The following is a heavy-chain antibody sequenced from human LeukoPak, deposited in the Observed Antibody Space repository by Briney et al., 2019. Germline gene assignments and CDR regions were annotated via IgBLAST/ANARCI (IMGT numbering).Heavy chain of an antibody. D-gene: IGHD2-2*02. J-gene: IGHJ4*02. V-gene: IGHV3-73*01. CDR3: TTYCSSTSCYIY. Sequence: GGSLKLSCAASGFTFSGSAMHWVRQASGKGLEWVGRIRSKANSYATAYAASVKGRFTISRDDSKNTAYLQMNCLKTEDTAVYYCTTYCSSTSCYIYWGQGTLVTVSP. CDR2: IRSKANSYAT. CDR1: GFTFSGSA.